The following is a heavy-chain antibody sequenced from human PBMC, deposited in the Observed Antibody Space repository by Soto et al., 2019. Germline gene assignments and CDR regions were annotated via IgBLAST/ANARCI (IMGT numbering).Heavy chain of an antibody. D-gene: IGHD3-10*01. CDR2: IIPIFGTA. CDR1: GGTFSSYA. V-gene: IGHV1-69*13. J-gene: IGHJ6*02. Sequence: GASVKVSCKASGGTFSSYAISWVRQAPGQWLEWMGGIIPIFGTANYAQKFQGRVTITADESTSTAYMELSSLRSEDTAVYYCARLWFGELLDGMDVWGQGTTVTVSS. CDR3: ARLWFGELLDGMDV.